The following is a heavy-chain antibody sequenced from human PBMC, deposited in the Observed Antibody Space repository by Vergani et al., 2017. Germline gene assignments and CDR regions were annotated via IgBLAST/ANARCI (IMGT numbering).Heavy chain of an antibody. Sequence: QVQLQQWGGGLLKPSETLSLTCVVNGGSFTSYHWTWIRQSPGEGLEWVGDIDHTGRPDYNPSLKSRLTMSVDKARNQFSLTLHSVTATDTAIYFCARVNTETNGHLYYYYYMDVWGQGTAVPVS. D-gene: IGHD4-11*01. CDR1: GGSFTSYH. CDR2: IDHTGRP. CDR3: ARVNTETNGHLYYYYYMDV. V-gene: IGHV4-34*01. J-gene: IGHJ6*03.